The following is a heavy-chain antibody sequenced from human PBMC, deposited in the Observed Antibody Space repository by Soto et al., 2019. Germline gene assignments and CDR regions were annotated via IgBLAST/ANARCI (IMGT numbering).Heavy chain of an antibody. CDR3: ARIPRYSFPTSDDLDS. J-gene: IGHJ4*02. CDR2: ITPIYPTT. CDR1: GGTFYTYT. V-gene: IGHV1-69*13. D-gene: IGHD5-18*01. Sequence: SVKVSCKASGGTFYTYTFSWVRQAPGQGLEWMGSITPIYPTTNYAEKFQGRLTVTADGSTNAAYMELNSLTSEDTAVYYCARIPRYSFPTSDDLDSWGQGTLVTVSS.